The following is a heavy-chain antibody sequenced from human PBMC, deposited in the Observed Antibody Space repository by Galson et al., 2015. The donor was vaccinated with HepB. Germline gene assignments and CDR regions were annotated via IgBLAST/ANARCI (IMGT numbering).Heavy chain of an antibody. CDR1: GFTFSSYA. J-gene: IGHJ4*02. CDR3: AREESPYYYDSSGWGY. D-gene: IGHD3-22*01. V-gene: IGHV3-30-3*01. CDR2: ISNDGSNK. Sequence: SLRLSCAASGFTFSSYAMHWVRQAPGKGLEWVAVISNDGSNKYYADSVKGRFTISRDNSKNTLYLQMNSLRAEDTAVYYCAREESPYYYDSSGWGYWGQGTLVTVSS.